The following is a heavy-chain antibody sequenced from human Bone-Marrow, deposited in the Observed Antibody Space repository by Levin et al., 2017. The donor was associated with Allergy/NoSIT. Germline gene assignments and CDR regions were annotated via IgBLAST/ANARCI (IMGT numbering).Heavy chain of an antibody. J-gene: IGHJ4*02. CDR2: IYWNDET. CDR1: GFSLTTEKVG. CDR3: ALPKRVTMSARMMRPIGGFDD. D-gene: IGHD3-22*01. Sequence: SGPTLVKPTQTLTLTCSVSGFSLTTEKVGVGWIRQPPGKALEWLAFIYWNDETHYSPSLKSRLTITKDTSKNLVVLTMTNMDPVDTATYYCALPKRVTMSARMMRPIGGFDDWGEGTLGTVSS. V-gene: IGHV2-5*01.